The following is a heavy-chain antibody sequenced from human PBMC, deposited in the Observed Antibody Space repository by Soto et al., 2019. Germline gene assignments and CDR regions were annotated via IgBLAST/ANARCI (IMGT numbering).Heavy chain of an antibody. Sequence: GSLRLSCAASGFRFRTRAMSWVRQAPGKGLEWVASIRPGGDSTYYADSVKGRFAVSRDNSNVTLYLQMDSLRVEDTAIYYCTTHEEGAPWAGGFDSWGQGALVTVSS. V-gene: IGHV3-23*01. CDR3: TTHEEGAPWAGGFDS. J-gene: IGHJ5*01. CDR2: IRPGGDST. CDR1: GFRFRTRA. D-gene: IGHD1-26*01.